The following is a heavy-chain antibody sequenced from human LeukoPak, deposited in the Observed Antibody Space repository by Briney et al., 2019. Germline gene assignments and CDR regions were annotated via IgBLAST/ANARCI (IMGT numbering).Heavy chain of an antibody. CDR3: ARGRKMGAVAAYMYYYYGMDV. Sequence: VASVKVSCTASGYTFTSYDINWVRQATGQGLEWMGGIIPIFGTANYAQKSQGRVTITADESTSTAYMELSSLRSEDTAVYYCARGRKMGAVAAYMYYYYGMDVWGQGTTVTVSS. V-gene: IGHV1-69*13. D-gene: IGHD6-19*01. J-gene: IGHJ6*02. CDR1: GYTFTSYD. CDR2: IIPIFGTA.